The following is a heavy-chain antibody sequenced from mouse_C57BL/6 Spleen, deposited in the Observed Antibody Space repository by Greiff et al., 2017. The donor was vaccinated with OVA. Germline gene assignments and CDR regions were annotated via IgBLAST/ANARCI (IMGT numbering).Heavy chain of an antibody. V-gene: IGHV2-2*01. J-gene: IGHJ4*01. CDR2: IWSGGST. D-gene: IGHD2-3*01. CDR1: GFSLTSYG. Sequence: QVQLQQSGPGLVQPSQSLSITCTVSGFSLTSYGVHWVRQSPGKGLEWLGVIWSGGSTDYTAAFISRLSISKDNSKSQVFFKMNSLQADDTAIYDGARNPPPYDGYYAMDYWGQGTSVTVSS. CDR3: ARNPPPYDGYYAMDY.